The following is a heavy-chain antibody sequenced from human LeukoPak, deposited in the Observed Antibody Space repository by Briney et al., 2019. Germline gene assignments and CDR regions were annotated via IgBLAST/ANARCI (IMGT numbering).Heavy chain of an antibody. Sequence: GGSLRLSCAASGFAFNTYAMSWVRQAPGKGLDWVSGISGSIGTTYYADSVKGRFTISRDNSKNTLYLQMNSLRAEGTALYYCAKHGCTSTSCYVNYWGQGTLVTVSS. D-gene: IGHD2-2*01. CDR2: ISGSIGTT. J-gene: IGHJ4*02. V-gene: IGHV3-23*01. CDR1: GFAFNTYA. CDR3: AKHGCTSTSCYVNY.